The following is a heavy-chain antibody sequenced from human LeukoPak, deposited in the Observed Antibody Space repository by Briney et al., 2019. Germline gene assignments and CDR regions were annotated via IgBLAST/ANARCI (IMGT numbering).Heavy chain of an antibody. CDR1: GGTVSGYY. D-gene: IGHD6-19*01. CDR3: ARWYSSGWAFDY. V-gene: IGHV4-59*08. Sequence: SETLSLTCAVSGGTVSGYYWNWIRQPPGKGKEWVGYIHYSGNTKYNSSLKSRATTSVDTSKNKFSLKLSSVTAADTAVYYCARWYSSGWAFDYWGQGTLVTVSS. J-gene: IGHJ4*02. CDR2: IHYSGNT.